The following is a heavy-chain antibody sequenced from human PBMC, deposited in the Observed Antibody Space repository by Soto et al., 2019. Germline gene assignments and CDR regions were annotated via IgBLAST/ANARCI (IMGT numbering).Heavy chain of an antibody. CDR2: IISDGGNI. CDR1: GFTFSSYS. Sequence: EVQLVESGGGLVKPGGSLRLSCAASGFTFSSYSMNWVRQAPGKGLEWVSPIISDGGNINYADSVKGRFTISRDNAKNSLYLQMNSLRAEDTAVYYCARDAAVAGSGYWGQGTLVTVSS. CDR3: ARDAAVAGSGY. J-gene: IGHJ4*02. V-gene: IGHV3-21*01. D-gene: IGHD6-19*01.